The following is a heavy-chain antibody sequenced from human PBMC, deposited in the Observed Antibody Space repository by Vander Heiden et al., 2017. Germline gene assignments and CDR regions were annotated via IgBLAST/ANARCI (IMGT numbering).Heavy chain of an antibody. J-gene: IGHJ4*02. CDR3: ARPATPGYYYDSSGYFYY. CDR2: IYYSGST. CDR1: AYSISSGTYC. Sequence: QLQLQESGPGLVKPSETLSLTCTVSAYSISSGTYCWGLIRQHPGKGLEWIGSIYYSGSTYYNPSLKSRLTISVDTSKNQFSLKLSSVIAADTAVYYCARPATPGYYYDSSGYFYYWGQGTLVTVSS. D-gene: IGHD3-22*01. V-gene: IGHV4-39*01.